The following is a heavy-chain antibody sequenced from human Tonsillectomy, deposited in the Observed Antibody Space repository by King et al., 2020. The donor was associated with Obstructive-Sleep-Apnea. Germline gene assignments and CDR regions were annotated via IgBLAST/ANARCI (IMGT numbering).Heavy chain of an antibody. J-gene: IGHJ5*02. CDR2: INHSGST. CDR3: ARAFHWFDP. V-gene: IGHV4-34*01. CDR1: GGSFIGYY. Sequence: VQLQQWGAGLLKPSETLSLTCAVYGGSFIGYYWSWIRQPPGKGLEWIGEINHSGSTNYNPSLKSRVTISVDTSKNQFSLKLSSVTAADTAVYYCARAFHWFDPWGQGTLVTVSS.